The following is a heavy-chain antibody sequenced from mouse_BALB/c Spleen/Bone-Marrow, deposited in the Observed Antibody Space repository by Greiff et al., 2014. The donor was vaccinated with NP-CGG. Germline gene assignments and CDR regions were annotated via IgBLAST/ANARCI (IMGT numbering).Heavy chain of an antibody. D-gene: IGHD2-14*01. CDR2: ISSGSSTI. CDR3: ARDVPLYDVGYFDY. CDR1: GFTFGSFG. V-gene: IGHV5-17*02. J-gene: IGHJ2*01. Sequence: EVHLVESGGGLVQPGGSRKLSCAASGFTFGSFGMHWVRQAPEKGLEWVAYISSGSSTIYYADTVKGRFTISRDNPKNTLFLQMTSLRSEDTAMYYCARDVPLYDVGYFDYWGQGTTLTVSS.